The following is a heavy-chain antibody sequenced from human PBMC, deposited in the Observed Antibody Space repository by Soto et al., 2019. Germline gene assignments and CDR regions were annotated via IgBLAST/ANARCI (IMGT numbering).Heavy chain of an antibody. Sequence: PSETLSLTCTVSGGSISRGDYYWSWIRQPPGKGLEWIGYIYYSGSTYYNPSLKSRVTISVDTSKNQFSLKLSSVTAADTAVYYCARQTMYSSSGDYCYNCSQGTLVSVSS. CDR3: ARQTMYSSSGDYCYN. V-gene: IGHV4-30-4*01. D-gene: IGHD6-13*01. CDR1: GGSISRGDYY. J-gene: IGHJ4*02. CDR2: IYYSGST.